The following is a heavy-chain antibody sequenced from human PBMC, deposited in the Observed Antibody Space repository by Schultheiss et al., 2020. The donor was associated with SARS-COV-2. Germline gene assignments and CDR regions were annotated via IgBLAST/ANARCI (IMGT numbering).Heavy chain of an antibody. CDR2: INYSGST. J-gene: IGHJ4*02. CDR3: AYGDTYYFDY. V-gene: IGHV4-31*03. D-gene: IGHD4-17*01. Sequence: SQTLSLTCTVSGGSINSDTFYWNWIRQRPGKGLEWIGYINYSGSTYYNPSLRSRVTISVDTSKNQFSLKLSSVTQADTAVYYCAYGDTYYFDYWGQGTLVTVS. CDR1: GGSINSDTFY.